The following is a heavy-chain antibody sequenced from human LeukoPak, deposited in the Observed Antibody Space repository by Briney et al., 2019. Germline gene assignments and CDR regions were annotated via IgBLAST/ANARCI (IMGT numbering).Heavy chain of an antibody. CDR1: GGSISSYY. CDR3: AGAKWYYPYGMDV. D-gene: IGHD3-10*01. CDR2: INHRGST. Sequence: PSETLSLTCTVSGGSISSYYWSWIRQPPGKGLEWIGEINHRGSTNYNPSLKSRVTISVDTSKNQVSLKLNSVTAADTAVYYCAGAKWYYPYGMDVWGQGTTVTVSS. V-gene: IGHV4-34*01. J-gene: IGHJ6*02.